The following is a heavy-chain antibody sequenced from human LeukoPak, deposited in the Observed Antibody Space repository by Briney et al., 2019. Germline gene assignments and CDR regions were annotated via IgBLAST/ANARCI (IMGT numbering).Heavy chain of an antibody. V-gene: IGHV3-7*01. CDR3: ARDRDGSGSYYNKPPY. Sequence: PGGSLRLSCAASGFTFSNFYMIWVRQAPGKGLEWVANIKQDGSEEYYVDSVKGRFTISRDNAKNSLYLQMNSLRAEDTAVYYCARDRDGSGSYYNKPPYWGQGTLVTVSS. D-gene: IGHD3-10*01. J-gene: IGHJ4*02. CDR2: IKQDGSEE. CDR1: GFTFSNFY.